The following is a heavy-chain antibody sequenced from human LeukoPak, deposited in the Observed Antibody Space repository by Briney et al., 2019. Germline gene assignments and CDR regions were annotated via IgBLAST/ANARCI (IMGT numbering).Heavy chain of an antibody. CDR1: GFTFSSYN. V-gene: IGHV3-48*01. D-gene: IGHD7-27*01. CDR3: ARPRNWGSREGFDY. CDR2: ISSLSRTI. J-gene: IGHJ4*02. Sequence: GGSLRLSCAASGFTFSSYNMNWVRQAPGKGLEWVSYISSLSRTIYYADSVEGRFTISRDNAKSSLYLQMNSLRAEDTAVYYCARPRNWGSREGFDYWGQGTLVTVSS.